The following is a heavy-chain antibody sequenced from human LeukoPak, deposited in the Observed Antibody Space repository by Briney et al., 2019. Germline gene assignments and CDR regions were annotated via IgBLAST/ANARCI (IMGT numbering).Heavy chain of an antibody. J-gene: IGHJ4*02. Sequence: GGSLRLSCAASGFTFSSYAMSWVRQAPGKGLEWVSAISGSGGSTYYADSVKGRFTISRDNSKNTLYLQVNSLRAEDTAVYYCAKGVVVRGVNPHYFDYWGQGTLVTVSS. CDR2: ISGSGGST. CDR3: AKGVVVRGVNPHYFDY. D-gene: IGHD3-10*01. V-gene: IGHV3-23*01. CDR1: GFTFSSYA.